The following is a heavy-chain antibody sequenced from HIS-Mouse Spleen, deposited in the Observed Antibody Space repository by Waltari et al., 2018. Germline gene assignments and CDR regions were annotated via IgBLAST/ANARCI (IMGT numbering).Heavy chain of an antibody. CDR3: ARSDYGDYFDY. CDR2: IYYSGST. J-gene: IGHJ4*02. Sequence: QLQLQESGPGLVKPSETLSLTCPVSGGSISSISYYWGWIRQPPGKGLEWIGSIYYSGSTYYNPSLKSRVTISVDTSKNQFSLKLSSVTAADTAVYYCARSDYGDYFDYWGQGTLVTVSS. D-gene: IGHD4-17*01. CDR1: GGSISSISYY. V-gene: IGHV4-39*01.